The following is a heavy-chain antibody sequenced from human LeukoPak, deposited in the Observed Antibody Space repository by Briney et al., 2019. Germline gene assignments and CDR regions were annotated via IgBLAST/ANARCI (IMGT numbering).Heavy chain of an antibody. V-gene: IGHV5-51*01. D-gene: IGHD2-15*01. CDR3: ARRYCSGTSCQRRKSDAFDI. Sequence: GESLKISCKGSGYSFTSYWIGWVRQMPGKGLEWMGIIYPGDSDTRYSPSFQGLVTISVDKSISTAYLQWNSLKASGTAMYFCARRYCSGTSCQRRKSDAFDIWGQGTMVIVSS. CDR1: GYSFTSYW. J-gene: IGHJ3*02. CDR2: IYPGDSDT.